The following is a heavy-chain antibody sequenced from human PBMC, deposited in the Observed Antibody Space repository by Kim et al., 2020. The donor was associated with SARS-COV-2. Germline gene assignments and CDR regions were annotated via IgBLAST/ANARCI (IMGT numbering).Heavy chain of an antibody. J-gene: IGHJ4*03. D-gene: IGHD2-8*02. CDR3: SRKGGGSNLLVVYDCY. Sequence: SETLSLTCTVSGGSISSSSYYWGWIRPPKGKGLEWIGSFYYSGSTYYNPSPKNRVTISVDTSKNKFSLKLSNVTAADTAACYCSRKGGGSNLLVVYDCY. CDR2: FYYSGST. V-gene: IGHV4-39*01. CDR1: GGSISSSSYY.